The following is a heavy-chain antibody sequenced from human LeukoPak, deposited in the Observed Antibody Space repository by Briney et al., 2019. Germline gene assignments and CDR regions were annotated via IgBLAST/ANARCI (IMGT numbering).Heavy chain of an antibody. D-gene: IGHD6-13*01. CDR1: GYTFTGYY. V-gene: IGHV1-2*02. CDR3: VRAGIAAAGTDY. Sequence: TSVKVSCKASGYTFTGYYMHWVRQAPGQGLEWMGWINPNSGGTNYAQKFQGRVTMTRDTSISTAYMELSRLRSDDTAVYYCVRAGIAAAGTDYWGQGTLVTVSS. CDR2: INPNSGGT. J-gene: IGHJ4*02.